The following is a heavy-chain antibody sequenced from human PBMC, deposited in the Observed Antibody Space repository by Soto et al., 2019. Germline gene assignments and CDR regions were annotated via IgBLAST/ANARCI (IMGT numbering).Heavy chain of an antibody. CDR3: ARVGMVRGVYSYGMDV. CDR1: GGTFSSYA. J-gene: IGHJ6*02. CDR2: IIPIFGTA. Sequence: SVKVSCKASGGTFSSYAISWVRQAPGQGLEWMGGIIPIFGTANYAQKFQGRVTITADESTSTAYMELSSLRSEDTAVYYCARVGMVRGVYSYGMDVWGPGTTVTVSS. D-gene: IGHD3-10*01. V-gene: IGHV1-69*13.